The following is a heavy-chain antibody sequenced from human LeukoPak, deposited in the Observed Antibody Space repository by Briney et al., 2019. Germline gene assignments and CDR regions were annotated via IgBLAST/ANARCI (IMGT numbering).Heavy chain of an antibody. J-gene: IGHJ4*02. CDR1: GGSFSGYY. CDR3: ASCMVRGVIVW. V-gene: IGHV4-34*01. Sequence: SETLSLTCAVYGGSFSGYYWSWIRQPPGKGLEWIGEINHSGSTNYNPSLKSRVTISVDTAKNQFSLKLSSVTAADTVVYYCASCMVRGVIVWWGQGTLVTVSS. CDR2: INHSGST. D-gene: IGHD3-10*01.